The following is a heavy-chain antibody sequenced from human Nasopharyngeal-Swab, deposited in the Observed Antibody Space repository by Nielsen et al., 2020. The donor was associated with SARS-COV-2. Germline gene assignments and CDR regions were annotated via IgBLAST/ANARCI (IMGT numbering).Heavy chain of an antibody. D-gene: IGHD3-10*01. CDR2: INHSGST. CDR3: ARHEGAGSGSFFDY. V-gene: IGHV4-34*01. J-gene: IGHJ4*02. Sequence: RQAPGKGLEWIGEINHSGSTNYNPSLKSRVTISVDTSKNQFSLKLSSVTAADTAVYYCARHEGAGSGSFFDYWGQGTLVTVSS.